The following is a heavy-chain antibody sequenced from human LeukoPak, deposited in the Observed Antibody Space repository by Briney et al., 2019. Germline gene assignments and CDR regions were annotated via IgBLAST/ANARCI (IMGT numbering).Heavy chain of an antibody. CDR1: GYTFTGYY. CDR3: ARDRLIVVVVAAGNWFDP. V-gene: IGHV1-2*02. J-gene: IGHJ5*02. Sequence: ASVKVSCKASGYTFTGYYMHWVRQAPGQGLGWMGWISPNSGGTNYAQKFQGRVTMTRDTSISTAYMELSRLRSDDTAVYYCARDRLIVVVVAAGNWFDPWGQGTLVTVSS. D-gene: IGHD2-15*01. CDR2: ISPNSGGT.